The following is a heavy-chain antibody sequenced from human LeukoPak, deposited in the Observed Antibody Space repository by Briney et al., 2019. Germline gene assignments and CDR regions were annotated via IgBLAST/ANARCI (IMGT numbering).Heavy chain of an antibody. CDR2: IYYSGST. Sequence: SETLSLTCTVSGGSISSYYWSWVRQPPGKGLEWIGYIYYSGSTNYNPSLKSRGTISVDTTKNQFSLKLSSVTAADTAVYYCARVPYYYGMDVWGQGTTVTVSS. J-gene: IGHJ6*02. CDR1: GGSISSYY. V-gene: IGHV4-59*01. CDR3: ARVPYYYGMDV.